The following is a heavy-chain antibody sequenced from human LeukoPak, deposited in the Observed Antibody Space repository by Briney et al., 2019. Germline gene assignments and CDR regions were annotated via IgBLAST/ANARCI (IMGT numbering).Heavy chain of an antibody. CDR3: AIGPRRGNY. J-gene: IGHJ4*02. V-gene: IGHV4-34*01. CDR1: GGSFSGYY. Sequence: SETLSLTCAVYGGSFSGYYWSWIRQPPGEGLEWIGEINHSGSTNYNPSLKSRVTISVDTSKNQFSLKLSSVTAADTAVYYCAIGPRRGNYWGQGTLVTVSS. D-gene: IGHD3-10*01. CDR2: INHSGST.